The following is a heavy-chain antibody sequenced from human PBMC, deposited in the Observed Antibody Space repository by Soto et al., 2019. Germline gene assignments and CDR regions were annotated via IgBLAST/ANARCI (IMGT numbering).Heavy chain of an antibody. CDR2: IDPSDSYT. J-gene: IGHJ6*02. D-gene: IGHD1-26*01. CDR1: GYSFTSYW. Sequence: GESLKISCKGSGYSFTSYWISWVRQMPGKGLEWMGRIDPSDSYTNYSPSFQGHVTISADKSISTAYLQWSSLKASDTAMYYCARHPLCELLHDYYGMDVWGQGTTVTVSS. CDR3: ARHPLCELLHDYYGMDV. V-gene: IGHV5-10-1*01.